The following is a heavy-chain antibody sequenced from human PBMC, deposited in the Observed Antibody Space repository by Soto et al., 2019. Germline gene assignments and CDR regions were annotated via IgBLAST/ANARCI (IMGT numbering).Heavy chain of an antibody. J-gene: IGHJ4*01. V-gene: IGHV4-59*06. Sequence: SETLSLTCTVSGGSISSYYWSWIRQPPGKGLEWIGYIYYSGSTYYNPSLKSRVTISVDTSKNQFSLKLSSVTAADTAVYYCARTGDSYGPNPLLYWGLGTLVTVPS. D-gene: IGHD5-18*01. CDR2: IYYSGST. CDR1: GGSISSYY. CDR3: ARTGDSYGPNPLLY.